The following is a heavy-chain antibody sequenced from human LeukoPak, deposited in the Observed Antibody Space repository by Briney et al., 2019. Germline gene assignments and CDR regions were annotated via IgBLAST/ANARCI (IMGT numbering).Heavy chain of an antibody. D-gene: IGHD3-10*01. CDR2: ITGSGGNT. V-gene: IGHV3-23*01. CDR3: ARARYGSGSYHLDY. J-gene: IGHJ4*02. CDR1: GFIFSSYS. Sequence: GGSLRLSCAASGFIFSSYSMSWVRQAPGKGLEWVSVITGSGGNTYYADSVKGRFTISKDNSKNTVYLQMNSLRAEDTAVYYCARARYGSGSYHLDYWGQGTLVTVSS.